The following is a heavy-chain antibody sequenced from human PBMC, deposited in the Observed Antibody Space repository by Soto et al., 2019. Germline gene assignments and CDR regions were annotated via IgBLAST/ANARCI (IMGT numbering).Heavy chain of an antibody. CDR1: RFTFSDYY. Sequence: GGSLRLSCAASRFTFSDYYMSWIRQAPGKGLEWVSYISSSGSTIYYADSVKGRFTISRDNAKNSLYLQMNSLRAEDTAVYYCARTNWGPYYYYGMDVWGQGTTVTVSS. V-gene: IGHV3-11*01. J-gene: IGHJ6*02. CDR2: ISSSGSTI. CDR3: ARTNWGPYYYYGMDV. D-gene: IGHD7-27*01.